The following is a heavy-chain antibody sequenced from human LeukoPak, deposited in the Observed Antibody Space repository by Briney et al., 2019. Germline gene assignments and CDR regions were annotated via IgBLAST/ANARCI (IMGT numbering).Heavy chain of an antibody. Sequence: SETLSLTCTVSGGAINDFYWTWIRQPPGKGLEWIGYIFYSGSANSNPSLESRGTISVDTTKNQVALKLSSVTAADTAAYYCARLRSGSTPPPPNYYYGLDVWGQGTTVIVSS. D-gene: IGHD1-26*01. V-gene: IGHV4-59*01. CDR2: IFYSGSA. CDR1: GGAINDFY. CDR3: ARLRSGSTPPPPNYYYGLDV. J-gene: IGHJ6*02.